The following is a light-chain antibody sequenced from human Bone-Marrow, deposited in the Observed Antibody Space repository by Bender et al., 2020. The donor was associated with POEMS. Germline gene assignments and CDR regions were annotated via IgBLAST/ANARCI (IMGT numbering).Light chain of an antibody. CDR3: SAWDESLSSWV. CDR1: SSNIGNHG. V-gene: IGLV1-36*01. CDR2: YDD. Sequence: QSVVTQPPSLSEAPRQRVTISCSGSSSNIGNHGVNWYQQLPGEAPKLLIYYDDLLTPGVSDRFSASKSGTSASLAISELQGEDGALYCCSAWDESLSSWVFGGGTKLTVL. J-gene: IGLJ3*02.